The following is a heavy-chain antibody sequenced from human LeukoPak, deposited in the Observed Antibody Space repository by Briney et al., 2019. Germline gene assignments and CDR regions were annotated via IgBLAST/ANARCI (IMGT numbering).Heavy chain of an antibody. CDR3: ARDRGRYYMDV. V-gene: IGHV3-30*09. CDR2: ISYDGSNK. Sequence: GGSLRLSCAASGFTFSSYAMHWVRQAPGKGLEWVAVISYDGSNKYYAESVKGRFAISRENAKNSLYLQMNSLRAGDTAVYYCARDRGRYYMDVWGKGTTVTISS. D-gene: IGHD6-25*01. J-gene: IGHJ6*03. CDR1: GFTFSSYA.